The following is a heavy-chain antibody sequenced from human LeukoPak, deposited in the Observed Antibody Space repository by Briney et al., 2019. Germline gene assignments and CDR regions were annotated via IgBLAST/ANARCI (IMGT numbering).Heavy chain of an antibody. CDR2: ISDSGGST. V-gene: IGHV3-23*01. J-gene: IGHJ4*02. Sequence: GSLRLSCAASGFTFSSYAVSWVRQAPGKGLAWVSAISDSGGSTQYADSVKGRFTISRDNSKNTLYLQMNSPRAEDTAVYYCAKTGSSSWGYFDYWGQGTLVTVSS. CDR3: AKTGSSSWGYFDY. CDR1: GFTFSSYA. D-gene: IGHD6-13*01.